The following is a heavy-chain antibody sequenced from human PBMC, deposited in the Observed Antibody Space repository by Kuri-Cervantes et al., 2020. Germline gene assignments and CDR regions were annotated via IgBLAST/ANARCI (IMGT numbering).Heavy chain of an antibody. CDR3: ARAIGASGWVEYYYDSSGYYDAFDI. CDR1: GFTFSSYG. D-gene: IGHD3-22*01. V-gene: IGHV3-33*01. CDR2: IWYDGSNK. J-gene: IGHJ3*02. Sequence: GGSLRLSCAASGFTFSSYGMHWVRQAPGKGLEWVAVIWYDGSNKYYADSVKGRFTISRDNSKNTLYLQMNSLRAEDTAVYYCARAIGASGWVEYYYDSSGYYDAFDIWGQGTMVTVSS.